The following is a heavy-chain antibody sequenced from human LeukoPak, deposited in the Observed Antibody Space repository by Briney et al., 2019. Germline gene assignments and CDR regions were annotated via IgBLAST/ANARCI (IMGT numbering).Heavy chain of an antibody. J-gene: IGHJ4*02. Sequence: GGSLRLSCAASGFTFSSYGMHWVRQAPGKGLEWVAFIRYDGSNKYYADSVKGRFTISRDNSKNTLYLQMNSLRAEDTAVYYCAKFPVLRYFDWLSPDYWGQGTLVTVSS. V-gene: IGHV3-30*02. CDR3: AKFPVLRYFDWLSPDY. D-gene: IGHD3-9*01. CDR2: IRYDGSNK. CDR1: GFTFSSYG.